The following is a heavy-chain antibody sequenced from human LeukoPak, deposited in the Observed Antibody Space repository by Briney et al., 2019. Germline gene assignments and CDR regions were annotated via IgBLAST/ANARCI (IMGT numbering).Heavy chain of an antibody. D-gene: IGHD2-21*02. CDR1: VYAFTRYG. J-gene: IGHJ6*02. CDR3: ARDLPHIVVVTARDYYYYGMDV. Sequence: ASVNVSCKPSVYAFTRYGISWVRQAPGQGLEGMGWISAYNGNTNYAQKLQGRVTMTTDTSTSTAYMELRSLRSDDTAVYYCARDLPHIVVVTARDYYYYGMDVWGQGTTVTVSS. CDR2: ISAYNGNT. V-gene: IGHV1-18*01.